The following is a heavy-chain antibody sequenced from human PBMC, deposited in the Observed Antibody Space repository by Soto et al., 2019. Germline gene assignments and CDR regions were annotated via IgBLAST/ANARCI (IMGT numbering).Heavy chain of an antibody. V-gene: IGHV3-66*01. CDR3: ATLTVYDLLTGVYPC. CDR2: IYSDGST. Sequence: EVQLVESGGGLVQPGGSLRLSCAASGFTVNSNYMSWVRQAPGKGLEWVSVIYSDGSTYYADSVKGRFIISRDNSNNSLYFQMNSLRGEDTAVYYCATLTVYDLLTGVYPCWGQGTLVTVSS. J-gene: IGHJ4*02. D-gene: IGHD3-9*01. CDR1: GFTVNSNY.